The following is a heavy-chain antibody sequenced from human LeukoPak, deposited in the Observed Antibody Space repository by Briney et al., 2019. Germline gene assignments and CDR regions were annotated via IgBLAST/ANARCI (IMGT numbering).Heavy chain of an antibody. Sequence: SQTLSLTCTVSGGSISSGSYYWSWLRQPAGKGLEWIGRIYTSGSTNYNPSLKSRVTISVDTSKNQFSLKLSSVTAADTAVYYCARDTSSSLCFDYWGQGTLVTVSS. CDR2: IYTSGST. V-gene: IGHV4-61*02. CDR1: GGSISSGSYY. CDR3: ARDTSSSLCFDY. D-gene: IGHD6-13*01. J-gene: IGHJ4*02.